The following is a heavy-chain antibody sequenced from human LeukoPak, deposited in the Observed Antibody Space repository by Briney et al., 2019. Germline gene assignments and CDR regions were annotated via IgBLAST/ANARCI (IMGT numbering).Heavy chain of an antibody. D-gene: IGHD2-2*01. CDR1: GFTFSNAW. V-gene: IGHV4-34*01. CDR2: INHSGST. J-gene: IGHJ5*02. CDR3: ARGGQVYCSSTSCPNWFDP. Sequence: PGGSLRLSCAASGFTFSNAWMTWVRQVPGKGLEWIGEINHSGSTNYNPSLKSRVTISVDTSKNQFSLKLSSVTAADTAVYYCARGGQVYCSSTSCPNWFDPWGQGTLVTVSS.